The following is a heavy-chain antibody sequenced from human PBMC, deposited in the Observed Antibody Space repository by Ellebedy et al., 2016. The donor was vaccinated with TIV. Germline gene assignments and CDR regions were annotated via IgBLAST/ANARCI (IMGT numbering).Heavy chain of an antibody. J-gene: IGHJ4*02. CDR1: GFSFRNHC. CDR2: INPDGSST. CDR3: ARTIVATSSLDY. Sequence: GESLKISXAASGFSFRNHCMHWVRQAPGKGLVWVARINPDGSSTTYADSVRGRFTISRDNAKNTLYLEMKSLRGDDTAVYYCARTIVATSSLDYWGQGILVTVSS. V-gene: IGHV3-74*01. D-gene: IGHD5-12*01.